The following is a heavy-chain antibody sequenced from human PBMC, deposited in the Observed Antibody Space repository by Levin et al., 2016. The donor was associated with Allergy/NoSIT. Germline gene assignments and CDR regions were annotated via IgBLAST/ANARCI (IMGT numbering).Heavy chain of an antibody. J-gene: IGHJ6*03. V-gene: IGHV4-61*08. CDR2: VYYSGST. CDR1: GGSVSSADYYGGFVSSAGYY. Sequence: SETLSLTCAVSGGSVSSADYYGGFVSSAGYYWSWIRQPPGKELEWIGYVYYSGSTNYNPSLKSRVTISVDTSKNQFSLKLSSVTAADTAVYYCARVGGYQQRYHYLDVWGKGSTVTVSS. CDR3: ARVGGYQQRYHYLDV. D-gene: IGHD2-2*01.